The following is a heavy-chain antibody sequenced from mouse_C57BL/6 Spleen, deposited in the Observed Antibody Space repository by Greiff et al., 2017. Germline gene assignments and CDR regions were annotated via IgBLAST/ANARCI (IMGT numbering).Heavy chain of an antibody. J-gene: IGHJ2*01. V-gene: IGHV1-4*01. Sequence: QVQLQQSGAELARPGASVKMSCKASGYTFTSYSMHWVKQRPGQGLEWIGYIYPSSGITKYTQKFKNKATLTADTSSSTAYMQLSSLTSEDSADYYCSRWASDYCISCDYWGQGTTLTVSS. D-gene: IGHD2-1*01. CDR1: GYTFTSYS. CDR3: SRWASDYCISCDY. CDR2: IYPSSGIT.